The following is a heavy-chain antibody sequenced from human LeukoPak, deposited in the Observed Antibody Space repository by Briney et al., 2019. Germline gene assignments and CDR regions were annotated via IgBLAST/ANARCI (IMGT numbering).Heavy chain of an antibody. V-gene: IGHV3-30-3*01. CDR1: GFTFSSYA. J-gene: IGHJ6*02. D-gene: IGHD6-6*01. CDR2: ISYDGSNK. Sequence: GGSLRLSCAASGFTFSSYAMSWVRQAPGKGLEWVAVISYDGSNKYYADSVKGRFTISRDNSKNTLNLQMNSLRAEDTAVYYCARDRSSIAARPDLDSYYYYYDMDVWGQGTTVTVSS. CDR3: ARDRSSIAARPDLDSYYYYYDMDV.